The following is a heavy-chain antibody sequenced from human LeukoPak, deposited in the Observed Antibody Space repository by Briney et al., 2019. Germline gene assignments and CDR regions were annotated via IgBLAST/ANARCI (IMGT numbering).Heavy chain of an antibody. Sequence: GGSLRLSCAASGFTFSSYGMHWVRQAPGKGLEWVAVISYDGSNKYYADSVKGRFTISRDNSKNTLYLQMNSLRAEDTAVYYCAKIRTVTTDGFDYWGQGTLVTVSS. D-gene: IGHD4-11*01. J-gene: IGHJ4*02. CDR1: GFTFSSYG. V-gene: IGHV3-30*18. CDR3: AKIRTVTTDGFDY. CDR2: ISYDGSNK.